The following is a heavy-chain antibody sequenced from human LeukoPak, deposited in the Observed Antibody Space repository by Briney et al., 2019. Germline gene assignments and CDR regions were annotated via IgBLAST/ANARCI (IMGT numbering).Heavy chain of an antibody. CDR3: ARQEDYGGNLGVY. CDR2: IYPGDSDT. Sequence: GESLQISCQGSGYSFTSYWIGWVRQMPGKGLEWMGIIYPGDSDTRYSPSFQGQVTISADKSISTAYLQWSSLKASDTAMYYCARQEDYGGNLGVYWGQGTLVTVSS. J-gene: IGHJ4*02. D-gene: IGHD4-23*01. CDR1: GYSFTSYW. V-gene: IGHV5-51*01.